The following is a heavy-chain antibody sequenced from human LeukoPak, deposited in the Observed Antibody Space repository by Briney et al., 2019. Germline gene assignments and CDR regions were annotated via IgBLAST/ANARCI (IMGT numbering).Heavy chain of an antibody. Sequence: GASVKVSCKASGGTFSSYAISWVRQAPGQGLEWMGRIIPIFGTANYAQKFQGRVTITTDESTSTACMELSSLRSEDTAVYYCARDDCSGGSCYSDYWGQGTLVTVSS. CDR1: GGTFSSYA. CDR2: IIPIFGTA. D-gene: IGHD2-15*01. CDR3: ARDDCSGGSCYSDY. V-gene: IGHV1-69*05. J-gene: IGHJ4*02.